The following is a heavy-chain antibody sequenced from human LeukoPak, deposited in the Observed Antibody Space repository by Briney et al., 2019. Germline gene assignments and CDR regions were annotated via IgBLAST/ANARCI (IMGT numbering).Heavy chain of an antibody. CDR1: GFIFSSYV. Sequence: QSGGSLRLSCAASGFIFSSYVMSWVRQAPGKGLEWVSSITGNGGGAYYADSVRGRFTISRDNSKNTLYLQMNSLRAEDTAVYYCARGEKVPARGYYYYMDVWGKGTTVTVSS. J-gene: IGHJ6*03. CDR2: ITGNGGGA. CDR3: ARGEKVPARGYYYYMDV. V-gene: IGHV3-23*01. D-gene: IGHD2-2*01.